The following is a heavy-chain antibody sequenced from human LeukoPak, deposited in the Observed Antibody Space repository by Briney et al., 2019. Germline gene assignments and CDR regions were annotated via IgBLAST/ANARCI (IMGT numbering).Heavy chain of an antibody. CDR1: GFSLSTSGMC. Sequence: SGPTLVNPTQTLTLTCTFSGFSLSTSGMCVSWIRQPPGKALEWLARIDWDDDKYYSTSLKTRITISKDTSKNQVVLTMTNMDPVDTATYYCARDCIKPLRDWGQGTLVTVSS. V-gene: IGHV2-70*11. D-gene: IGHD2-21*02. CDR3: ARDCIKPLRD. J-gene: IGHJ4*02. CDR2: IDWDDDK.